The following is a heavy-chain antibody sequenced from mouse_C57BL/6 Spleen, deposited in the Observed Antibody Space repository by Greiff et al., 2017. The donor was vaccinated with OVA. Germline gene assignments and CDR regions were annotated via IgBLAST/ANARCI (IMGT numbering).Heavy chain of an antibody. J-gene: IGHJ4*01. CDR1: GFNIKDYY. D-gene: IGHD1-1*01. V-gene: IGHV14-1*01. CDR3: TTIYYDGSSPYYAMDY. Sequence: VQLQQSGAELVRPGASVKLSCTASGFNIKDYYMHWVKQRPEQGLEWIGRIDPEDGETEYAPKFQGKATMTADTSSNTAYLQLSSLTSEDTAVYYCTTIYYDGSSPYYAMDYWGQGTSVTVSS. CDR2: IDPEDGET.